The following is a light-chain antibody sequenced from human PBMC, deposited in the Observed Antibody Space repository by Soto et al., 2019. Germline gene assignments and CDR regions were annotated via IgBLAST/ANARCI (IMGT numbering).Light chain of an antibody. CDR1: QSISNY. Sequence: DIQMTQFPSTLSASVGDRVTITCRSSQSISNYLAWYQQKPGKAPKLLIYKASDLESGVPSRFSGSGSGTEFTLIISSLQPDDFATYYCQQYNTYSRTFGQGTKVEIK. CDR2: KAS. CDR3: QQYNTYSRT. V-gene: IGKV1-5*03. J-gene: IGKJ1*01.